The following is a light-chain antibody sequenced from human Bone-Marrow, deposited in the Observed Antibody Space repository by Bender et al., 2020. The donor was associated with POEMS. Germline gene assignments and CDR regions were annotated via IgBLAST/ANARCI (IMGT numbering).Light chain of an antibody. Sequence: QSALTQPASVSGSPGQSITISCTGSSSDVGNYNLVSWYQQYPGKAPKVMIYEDNKRPSGVSNRFSGSKSGNTASLTISGLQTEDEADYYCTSYTSSNNWVFGGGTKLTVL. J-gene: IGLJ3*02. V-gene: IGLV2-14*02. CDR1: SSDVGNYNL. CDR2: EDN. CDR3: TSYTSSNNWV.